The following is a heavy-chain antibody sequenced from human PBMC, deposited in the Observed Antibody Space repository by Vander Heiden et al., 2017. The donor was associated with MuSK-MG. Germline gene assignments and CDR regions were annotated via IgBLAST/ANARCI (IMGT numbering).Heavy chain of an antibody. CDR2: INQEGSDK. CDR1: GIPFSHYW. J-gene: IGHJ4*02. D-gene: IGHD3-10*01. CDR3: VREIKAGGSGNAALRYFDH. V-gene: IGHV3-7*03. Sequence: EVQLVESGGTWVKPGESLRLSCVVSGIPFSHYWINCVLQTPEKGLEGVASINQEGSDKKYGDSGKGRFTISRDNTKDSLYLQMNSLRVEDTALYHCVREIKAGGSGNAALRYFDHWGQGTLVAVSS.